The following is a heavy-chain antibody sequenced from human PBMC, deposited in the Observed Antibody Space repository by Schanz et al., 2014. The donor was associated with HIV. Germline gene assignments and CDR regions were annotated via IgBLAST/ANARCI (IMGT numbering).Heavy chain of an antibody. CDR3: AKDRNHYDSRYLGKGNYYYYYGMDV. D-gene: IGHD3-22*01. V-gene: IGHV3-30*18. J-gene: IGHJ6*02. CDR2: ISYDGRNK. Sequence: QVQLVESGGGVVQPGRSLRLSCAGSGFSFDTFGIHWVRQAPGKGLEWLAVISYDGRNKKFANSAKGRFTISRDNSKNTVYLQAKSLRAEDTAMYYCAKDRNHYDSRYLGKGNYYYYYGMDVWGQGTTVTVSS. CDR1: GFSFDTFG.